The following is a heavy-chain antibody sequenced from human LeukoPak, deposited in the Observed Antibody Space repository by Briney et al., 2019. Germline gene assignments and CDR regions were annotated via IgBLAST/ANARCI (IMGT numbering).Heavy chain of an antibody. CDR1: GFTFSSYG. Sequence: PGGSLRLSCAASGFTFSSYGMHWVRQAPGKGLEWVAVISYDGSNKYYADSVKGRFTIPRDNSKNTLYLQMNSLRAEDTAVYYCAKYTSGWSTDYWGQGTLVTVSS. CDR3: AKYTSGWSTDY. D-gene: IGHD6-19*01. J-gene: IGHJ4*02. CDR2: ISYDGSNK. V-gene: IGHV3-30*18.